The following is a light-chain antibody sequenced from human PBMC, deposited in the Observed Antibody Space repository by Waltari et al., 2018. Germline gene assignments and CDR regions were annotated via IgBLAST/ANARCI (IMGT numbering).Light chain of an antibody. CDR3: QQRNKWPVT. V-gene: IGKV3-11*01. CDR2: DVS. CDR1: QSVDNY. Sequence: DIVLTQSPATLSLSPGERATLPCRASQSVDNYLAWSQQKPGQAPRLLLYDVSNRATDIPARFSGSGFATDFTLTISDLKPEDIAVYYCQQRNKWPVTFGGGTKVEIK. J-gene: IGKJ4*01.